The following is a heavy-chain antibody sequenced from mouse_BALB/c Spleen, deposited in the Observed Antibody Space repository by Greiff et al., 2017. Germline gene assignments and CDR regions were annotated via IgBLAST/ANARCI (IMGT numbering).Heavy chain of an antibody. CDR1: GFNIKDYY. CDR2: IDPENGNT. J-gene: IGHJ3*01. Sequence: VQLKQSGAELVRPGALVKLSCKASGFNIKDYYMHWVKQRPEQGLEWIGWIDPENGNTIYDPKFQGKASITADTSSNTAYLQLSSLTSEDTAVYYCASGYGFAYWGQGTLVTVSA. V-gene: IGHV14-1*02. D-gene: IGHD1-2*01. CDR3: ASGYGFAY.